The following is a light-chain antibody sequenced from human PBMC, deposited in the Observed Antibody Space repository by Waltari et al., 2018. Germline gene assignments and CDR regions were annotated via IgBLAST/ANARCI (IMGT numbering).Light chain of an antibody. CDR1: SSDVCGSNY. J-gene: IGLJ1*01. CDR2: EVS. Sequence: QSALTQPPSASGSPGPSVPIPCTGTSSDVCGSNYVFWYPPHPGKAPKPMISEVSKRPSGVPDRFYGSKSGNTASLTVSGLQAEDEADYYCSSYAGSNNFLYVFGTGTKVTVL. V-gene: IGLV2-8*01. CDR3: SSYAGSNNFLYV.